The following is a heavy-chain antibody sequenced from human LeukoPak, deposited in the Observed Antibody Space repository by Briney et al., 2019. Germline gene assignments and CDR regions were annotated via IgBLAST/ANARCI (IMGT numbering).Heavy chain of an antibody. CDR1: GGSISSYY. J-gene: IGHJ4*02. Sequence: SETLSLTCTVSGGSISSYYWSWIRQPAGKGLEWIGRIYTSGSTNYNPSLKSRVTISVDTSKSQFSLRLNSVTAADTAVYYCARTDVLLRFGSFDYWGQGTPVSVSS. V-gene: IGHV4-4*07. D-gene: IGHD3-10*02. CDR2: IYTSGST. CDR3: ARTDVLLRFGSFDY.